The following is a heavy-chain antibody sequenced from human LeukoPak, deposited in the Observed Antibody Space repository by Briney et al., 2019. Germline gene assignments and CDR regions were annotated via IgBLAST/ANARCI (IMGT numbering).Heavy chain of an antibody. CDR3: ARSYSSSSFFDY. J-gene: IGHJ4*02. CDR2: IYPGDSDS. D-gene: IGHD6-6*01. V-gene: IGHV5-51*01. CDR1: GYRFTSYW. Sequence: GESLKISCKGSGYRFTSYWIGWVRQMPGKGLEWMGIIYPGDSDSRYSPSFQGQVTISADKSISTAYLQWNSLKASDTAMYSCARSYSSSSFFDYWGQGTLVTVSS.